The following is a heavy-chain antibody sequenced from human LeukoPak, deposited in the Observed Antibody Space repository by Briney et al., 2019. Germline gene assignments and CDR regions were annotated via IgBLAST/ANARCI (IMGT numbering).Heavy chain of an antibody. Sequence: GGSLRLSCSTSGFTFSSYEMNWVRQAPGKGLEWVSYISSSGSTLYYADSVKGRFTISRDNAKNSLYLQMNSLRAEDTAVYYCAELGITMIGGVWGKGTTVTISS. CDR3: AELGITMIGGV. V-gene: IGHV3-48*03. D-gene: IGHD3-10*02. J-gene: IGHJ6*04. CDR2: ISSSGSTL. CDR1: GFTFSSYE.